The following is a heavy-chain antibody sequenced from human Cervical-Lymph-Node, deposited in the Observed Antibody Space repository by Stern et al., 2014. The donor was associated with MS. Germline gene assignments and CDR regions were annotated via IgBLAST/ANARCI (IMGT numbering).Heavy chain of an antibody. D-gene: IGHD3-22*01. V-gene: IGHV1-69*01. CDR1: GRTLNTYD. CDR3: ATRYFYDNSGPIGGFDI. Sequence: QMQLVQSGAEVKKPGSSVKVSCEASGRTLNTYDITWVRQAPGQGLEWMGGILPISGTAVYAQKFQGRVTLAADESTTTGYMYLSSLQSEDTAFYDCATRYFYDNSGPIGGFDIWGQGTMVTVSS. J-gene: IGHJ3*02. CDR2: ILPISGTA.